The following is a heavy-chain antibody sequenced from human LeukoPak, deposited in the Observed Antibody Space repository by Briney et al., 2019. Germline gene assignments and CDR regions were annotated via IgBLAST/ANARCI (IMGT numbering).Heavy chain of an antibody. V-gene: IGHV4-30-2*02. J-gene: IGHJ5*02. Sequence: SQTLSLTCAVSGGSISSGGYSWSWIRQPPGKGLEWLGYIYHSGSTSYNPSLKSRVTISVDRSKNQFSLKLSSVTAADTAIYSCARGYSSSWYWLDPWGQGTLVTVSS. CDR2: IYHSGST. D-gene: IGHD6-13*01. CDR3: ARGYSSSWYWLDP. CDR1: GGSISSGGYS.